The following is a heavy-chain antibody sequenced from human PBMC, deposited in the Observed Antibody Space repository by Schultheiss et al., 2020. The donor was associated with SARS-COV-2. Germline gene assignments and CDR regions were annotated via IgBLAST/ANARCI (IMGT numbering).Heavy chain of an antibody. CDR2: FDAEDGET. J-gene: IGHJ5*02. V-gene: IGHV1-24*01. CDR1: GYTLTELS. Sequence: ASVKVSCKVSGYTLTELSMHWVRQAPGKGLEWMGGFDAEDGETIYAQKFQGRVTMTEDTSTDTAYMELSSLRSEDTAVYYCATVPRIVVVPAGGWFDPWGQGTLVTVSS. CDR3: ATVPRIVVVPAGGWFDP. D-gene: IGHD2-2*01.